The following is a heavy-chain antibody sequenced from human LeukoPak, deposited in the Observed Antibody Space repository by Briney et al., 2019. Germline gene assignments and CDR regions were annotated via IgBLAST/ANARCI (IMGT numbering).Heavy chain of an antibody. D-gene: IGHD2-2*01. V-gene: IGHV3-23*01. CDR1: GFTFSSYV. CDR2: ISGSGGST. CDR3: AKVVVPAAPPNWFDP. J-gene: IGHJ5*02. Sequence: PGRSLRLSCAASGFTFSSYVMHWVRQAPGKGLEWVSAISGSGGSTYYADSVKGRFTISRDNSKNTLYLQMNSLRAEDTAVYYCAKVVVPAAPPNWFDPWGQGTLVTVSS.